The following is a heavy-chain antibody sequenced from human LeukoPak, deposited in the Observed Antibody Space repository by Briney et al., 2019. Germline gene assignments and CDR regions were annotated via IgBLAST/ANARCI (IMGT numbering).Heavy chain of an antibody. CDR2: ISSSSSYI. D-gene: IGHD4-17*01. V-gene: IGHV3-21*01. CDR1: GFTFSIYS. J-gene: IGHJ4*02. CDR3: ARALNDYGDYVFDY. Sequence: TGGSLRLSCAASGFTFSIYSMNWVRQAPGKGLEWVSSISSSSSYIYYADSVKGRFTISRDNAENSLYLQMNSLRAEDTAVYYCARALNDYGDYVFDYWGQGALVTVSS.